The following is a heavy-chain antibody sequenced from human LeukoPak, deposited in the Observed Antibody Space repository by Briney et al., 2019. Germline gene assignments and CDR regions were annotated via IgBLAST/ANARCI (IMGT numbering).Heavy chain of an antibody. V-gene: IGHV3-23*01. D-gene: IGHD3/OR15-3a*01. J-gene: IGHJ4*02. CDR3: AKDFRTGYSAHFDY. CDR1: GFTFRSHA. CDR2: IYENGGTT. Sequence: GGSLRLSCVGSGFTFRSHAMSWVRQAPEKGLEFVSGIYENGGTTYYADSVKGRFSISRDNSKNTLYLQMDSLRGEDTAVYYCAKDFRTGYSAHFDYWGQGALVTVSS.